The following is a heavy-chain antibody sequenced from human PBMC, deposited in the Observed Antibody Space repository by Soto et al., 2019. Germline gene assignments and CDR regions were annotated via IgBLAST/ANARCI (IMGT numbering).Heavy chain of an antibody. CDR3: AKGRPPFDL. Sequence: EVQLLESGGGLVQPGGSLRLSCAASQFTFIYYAMGWVRQAPGKGLEWVSLISGAGGSTNYADSVKGRFAISRDNSENTLYLQMNSLIAEDTAVYYCAKGRPPFDLWGRGTLVIVSS. CDR2: ISGAGGST. CDR1: QFTFIYYA. D-gene: IGHD6-6*01. V-gene: IGHV3-23*01. J-gene: IGHJ2*01.